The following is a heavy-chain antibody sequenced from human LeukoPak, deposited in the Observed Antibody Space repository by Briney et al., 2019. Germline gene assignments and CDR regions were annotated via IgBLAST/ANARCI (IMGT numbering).Heavy chain of an antibody. CDR3: ARDNSYYDILTGYRAFDY. CDR1: GGSISSGDYY. CDR2: IYYSGST. J-gene: IGHJ4*02. V-gene: IGHV4-30-4*01. Sequence: PSETLSLTCTVSGGSISSGDYYWSWIRQPPGKGLEWIGYIYYSGSTYYNPSLKSRVTISVDTSKNQFSLKLSSVTAADTAVYYCARDNSYYDILTGYRAFDYWGQGTLVTVSS. D-gene: IGHD3-9*01.